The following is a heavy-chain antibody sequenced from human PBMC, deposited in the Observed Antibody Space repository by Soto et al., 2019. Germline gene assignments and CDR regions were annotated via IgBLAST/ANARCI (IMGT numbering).Heavy chain of an antibody. D-gene: IGHD3-10*01. CDR2: INHSGST. Sequence: SETLSLTCAVYGGSSSGYYWSWIRQPPGKGLEWIGEINHSGSTNYNPSLKSRVTISVDTSKNQFSLKLSSVTAADTAVYYCARFMVRGVRYYYYYGMDVWGQGTTVTVSS. J-gene: IGHJ6*02. CDR1: GGSSSGYY. V-gene: IGHV4-34*01. CDR3: ARFMVRGVRYYYYYGMDV.